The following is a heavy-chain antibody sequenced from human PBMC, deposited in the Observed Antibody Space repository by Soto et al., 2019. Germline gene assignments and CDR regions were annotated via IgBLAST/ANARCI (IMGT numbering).Heavy chain of an antibody. V-gene: IGHV3-48*02. D-gene: IGHD6-6*01. Sequence: GGSLRLSCAASGFTFSSYSMNWVRQAPGKGLEWVSYISSSSSTIYYADSVKGRFTISRDNAKNSLYLQMNSLRDEDTAVYYCARDLEYSSSPYAGVDYFDYWGQGTLVTVSS. J-gene: IGHJ4*02. CDR1: GFTFSSYS. CDR3: ARDLEYSSSPYAGVDYFDY. CDR2: ISSSSSTI.